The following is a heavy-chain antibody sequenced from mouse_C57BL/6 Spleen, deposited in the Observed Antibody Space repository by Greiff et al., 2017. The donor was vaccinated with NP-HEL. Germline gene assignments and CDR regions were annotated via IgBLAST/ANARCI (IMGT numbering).Heavy chain of an antibody. Sequence: EVQLVESGGDLVKPGGSLKLSCAASGFTFSSYGMSWVRQTPDKRLEWVATISSGGSYTYYPDSVKGRFTISRDNAKNTLYLQMSSLKSEDTAMYYCARHPKDFDYWGQGTTLTVSS. CDR3: ARHPKDFDY. CDR1: GFTFSSYG. J-gene: IGHJ2*01. V-gene: IGHV5-6*01. CDR2: ISSGGSYT.